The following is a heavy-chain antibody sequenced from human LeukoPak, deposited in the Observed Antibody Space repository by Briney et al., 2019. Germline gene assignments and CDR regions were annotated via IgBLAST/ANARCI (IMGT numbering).Heavy chain of an antibody. CDR3: ARSGLPGAHFDY. CDR1: GYSISSGYY. D-gene: IGHD7-27*01. V-gene: IGHV4-38-2*02. Sequence: SETLSLTCTVSGYSISSGYYWGWIRQPPGKGLEWNGSMYHSGSTYYNPSLKSRVSISLDMSKNQFSLRLTSVTSADTAVYYCARSGLPGAHFDYWGQGTLVTVSS. J-gene: IGHJ4*02. CDR2: MYHSGST.